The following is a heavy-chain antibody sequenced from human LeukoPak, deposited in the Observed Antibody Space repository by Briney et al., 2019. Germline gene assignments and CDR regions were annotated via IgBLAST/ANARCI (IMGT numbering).Heavy chain of an antibody. CDR3: AREIEACSGYDFPLSDY. V-gene: IGHV1-18*01. CDR2: ISAYNGNT. Sequence: ASVKVSCKASGYTFTSYGISWVRQAPGQGLEWMGWISAYNGNTNYAQKLQGRVTMTTDTSTSTAYMELRSLRSDDTAVYYCAREIEACSGYDFPLSDYWGQGTLVTVSS. J-gene: IGHJ4*02. CDR1: GYTFTSYG. D-gene: IGHD5-12*01.